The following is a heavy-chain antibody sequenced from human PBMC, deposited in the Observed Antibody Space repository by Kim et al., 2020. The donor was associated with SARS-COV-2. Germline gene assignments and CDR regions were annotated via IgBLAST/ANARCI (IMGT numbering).Heavy chain of an antibody. D-gene: IGHD6-19*01. Sequence: GGSLRLSCAASGFTFSSYWMSWVRQAPGKGLEWVANIKQDGSEKYYVDSVKGRFTISRDNAKNSLYLQMNSLRAEDTAVYYCARVFLGIAVAGSFDYWGQGTLVTVSS. CDR1: GFTFSSYW. CDR2: IKQDGSEK. CDR3: ARVFLGIAVAGSFDY. J-gene: IGHJ4*02. V-gene: IGHV3-7*03.